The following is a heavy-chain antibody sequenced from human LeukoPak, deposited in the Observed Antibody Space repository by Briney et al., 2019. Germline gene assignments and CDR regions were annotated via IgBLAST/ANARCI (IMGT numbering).Heavy chain of an antibody. D-gene: IGHD6-19*01. J-gene: IGHJ4*02. CDR3: AKTSYSSGWSLKGGADY. CDR2: LSYDGSNK. V-gene: IGHV3-30*18. CDR1: GFTFSSYG. Sequence: GGSLRLSCAASGFTFSSYGMHWVRQAPGKGLEWVAVLSYDGSNKYYADSVKGRFTISRDNSKNTLYLQMNSLRAEDTAVYYCAKTSYSSGWSLKGGADYWGQGTLVTVSS.